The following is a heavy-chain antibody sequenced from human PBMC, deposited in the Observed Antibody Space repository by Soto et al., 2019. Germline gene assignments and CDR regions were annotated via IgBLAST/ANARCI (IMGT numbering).Heavy chain of an antibody. CDR2: ISYDGSNK. Sequence: GGSLRLSCAASGFTFSSYGMHWVRQAPGKGLEWVAVISYDGSNKYYADSVKGRFTISRDNSKNTLYLQMNSLRAEDTAVYYCAKVIGDYGGKKGAFDIWGQGTMVTVSS. CDR3: AKVIGDYGGKKGAFDI. J-gene: IGHJ3*02. CDR1: GFTFSSYG. V-gene: IGHV3-30*18. D-gene: IGHD4-17*01.